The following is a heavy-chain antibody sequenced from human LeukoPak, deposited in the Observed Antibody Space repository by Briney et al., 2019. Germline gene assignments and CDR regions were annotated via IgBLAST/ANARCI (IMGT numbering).Heavy chain of an antibody. Sequence: SGGSLRLSCAASGFSFNTYAMSWVRQAPGKGLEWVSAISNTAGSTYYADSVKGRFTISRDKSKNTLSLQMNSLRAEDTAVYYCAQQVGYCSSGSCYFTYWGQGTLVTVSS. V-gene: IGHV3-23*01. CDR2: ISNTAGST. CDR3: AQQVGYCSSGSCYFTY. J-gene: IGHJ1*01. CDR1: GFSFNTYA. D-gene: IGHD2-15*01.